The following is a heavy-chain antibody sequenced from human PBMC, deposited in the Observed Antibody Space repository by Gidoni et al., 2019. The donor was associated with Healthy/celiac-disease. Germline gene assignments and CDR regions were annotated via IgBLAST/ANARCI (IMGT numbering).Heavy chain of an antibody. CDR3: ARGISTVATPYFDY. D-gene: IGHD4-17*01. J-gene: IGHJ4*02. CDR1: GFTVSSNY. CDR2: IYSGGST. Sequence: EVQLVESGGGLIQPGGSLRLSCAASGFTVSSNYMSWVRQAPGKGLEWVSVIYSGGSTYYADSVKGRFTISRDNSKNTLYLQMNSLRAEDTAVYYCARGISTVATPYFDYWGQGTLVTVSS. V-gene: IGHV3-53*01.